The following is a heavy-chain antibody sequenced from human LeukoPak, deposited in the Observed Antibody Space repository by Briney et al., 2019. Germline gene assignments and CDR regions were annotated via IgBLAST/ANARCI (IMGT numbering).Heavy chain of an antibody. J-gene: IGHJ4*02. D-gene: IGHD1-26*01. CDR1: GYTLTELS. CDR3: ARVRGGSYYDY. V-gene: IGHV1-69*13. CDR2: IIPIFGTA. Sequence: ASVKVSCKVSGYTLTELSMHWVRQAPGQGLEWMGGIIPIFGTANYAQKFQGRVTITADESTSTAYMELSSLRSEDTAMYYCARVRGGSYYDYWGQGTLVTVSS.